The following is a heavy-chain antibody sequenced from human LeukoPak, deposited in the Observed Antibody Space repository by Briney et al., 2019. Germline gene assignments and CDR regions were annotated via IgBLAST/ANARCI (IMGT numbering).Heavy chain of an antibody. Sequence: PSETLSLTCTVSGGSISSSSYYWGWIRQPPGKGLEWMGSIYYSGSTYYNPSLKSRVTISVDTSKNQFSLKLSSVTAADTAVYYCARVGGNSGWFDPWGQGTLVTVSS. CDR3: ARVGGNSGWFDP. CDR2: IYYSGST. CDR1: GGSISSSSYY. V-gene: IGHV4-39*07. J-gene: IGHJ5*02. D-gene: IGHD4-23*01.